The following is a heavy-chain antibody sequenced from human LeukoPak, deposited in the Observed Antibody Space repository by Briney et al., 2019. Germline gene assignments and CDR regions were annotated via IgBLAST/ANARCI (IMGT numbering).Heavy chain of an antibody. Sequence: GGSLRLSCVDSGFTSRSFAMSWVRQAPGKGLEWVSIFSDDGRPSYYGDSVKGRFTISRDNSKNTLYLQLNRLRAEDTAIYYCARARRTSSRGNWVVPWGQGTLVTVSS. CDR2: FSDDGRPS. D-gene: IGHD6-6*01. CDR1: GFTSRSFA. V-gene: IGHV3-23*01. CDR3: ARARRTSSRGNWVVP. J-gene: IGHJ5*02.